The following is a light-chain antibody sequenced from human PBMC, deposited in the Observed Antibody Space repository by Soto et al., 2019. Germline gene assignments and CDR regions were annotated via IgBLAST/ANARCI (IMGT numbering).Light chain of an antibody. J-gene: IGLJ3*02. CDR3: SSQSGISNVV. CDR1: SSDVGGYNY. CDR2: EVT. Sequence: QSALTQPPSASGSPGQSVTISCTGTSSDVGGYNYVSWYQQHPGKAPKLMIYEVTKRPSGVPDRFSGSKSGNTASLTVSGLLAEYEADYCCSSQSGISNVVLGGGTQLTVL. V-gene: IGLV2-8*01.